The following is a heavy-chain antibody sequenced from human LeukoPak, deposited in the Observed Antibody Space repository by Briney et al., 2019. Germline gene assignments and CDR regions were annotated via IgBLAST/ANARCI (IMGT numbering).Heavy chain of an antibody. Sequence: GGSLRLSCAVSGFAFRTHVIHWVRQAPGKGLEWVAVISNDERTIFYADSVKGRLTISRDNSKSTLYLQMNSLRAEDTAVYYCVREAYYASGSPPTYYFDSWGQGTLVTVSS. CDR2: ISNDERTI. J-gene: IGHJ4*02. V-gene: IGHV3-30*04. D-gene: IGHD3-16*01. CDR1: GFAFRTHV. CDR3: VREAYYASGSPPTYYFDS.